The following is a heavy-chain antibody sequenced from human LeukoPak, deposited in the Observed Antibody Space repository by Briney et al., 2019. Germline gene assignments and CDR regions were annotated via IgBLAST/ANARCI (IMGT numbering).Heavy chain of an antibody. D-gene: IGHD1-26*01. J-gene: IGHJ4*02. Sequence: PGGSLRLSCAASGFTFSSYWMNWARQAPGEGLEWVAVIWYDGSNQYYVDSVKGRFTVSRDNAKNTLYLQMNSLRAEDTAVYYCATDRNSGKYYDYWGQGTLVTVSS. CDR1: GFTFSSYW. CDR2: IWYDGSNQ. V-gene: IGHV3-33*08. CDR3: ATDRNSGKYYDY.